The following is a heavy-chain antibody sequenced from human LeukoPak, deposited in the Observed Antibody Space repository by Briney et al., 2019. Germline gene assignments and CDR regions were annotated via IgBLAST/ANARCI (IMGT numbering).Heavy chain of an antibody. CDR3: ATMQWLEGVDWFDP. CDR2: IRYDESNK. J-gene: IGHJ5*02. CDR1: GFIFSNYG. D-gene: IGHD6-19*01. V-gene: IGHV3-30*02. Sequence: GGSLRLSCAASGFIFSNYGMHWVRQAPGKGLEWVAFIRYDESNKFYADSVKGRFTSSRDNSKNILFLQMNSLRAEDTAVYYCATMQWLEGVDWFDPWGQDSLVTVSS.